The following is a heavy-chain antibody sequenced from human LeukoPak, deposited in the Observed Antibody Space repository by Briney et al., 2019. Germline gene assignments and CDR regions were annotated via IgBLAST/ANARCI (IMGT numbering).Heavy chain of an antibody. Sequence: GSLRLSCAASGFTFSSYSMNWIRQPPGKGLEWIGSIYYSGSTYYNPSLKSRVTISVDTSKNQFSLKLSSVTAADTAVYYCARAILYYDSSGYIDYWGQGTLVTVSS. J-gene: IGHJ4*02. CDR2: IYYSGST. CDR1: GFTFSSYS. D-gene: IGHD3-22*01. CDR3: ARAILYYDSSGYIDY. V-gene: IGHV4-39*07.